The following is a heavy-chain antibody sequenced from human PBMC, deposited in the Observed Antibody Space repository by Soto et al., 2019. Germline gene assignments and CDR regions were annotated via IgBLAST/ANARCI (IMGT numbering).Heavy chain of an antibody. CDR1: GGSISSGDYY. Sequence: QVQLQESGPGLVKPSQTLSLTCTVSGGSISSGDYYWSWISQPPGKGLEWIGYIYYSGSTSYNPSFKVRVTISVDTSKNQFSLKLSSVTAADLAVYYCAVSIGARYFDYWGQGTLVTVSS. V-gene: IGHV4-30-4*01. D-gene: IGHD6-6*01. J-gene: IGHJ4*02. CDR3: AVSIGARYFDY. CDR2: IYYSGST.